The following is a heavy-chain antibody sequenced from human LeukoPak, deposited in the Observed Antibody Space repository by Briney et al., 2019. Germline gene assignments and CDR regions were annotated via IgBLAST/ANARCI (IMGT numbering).Heavy chain of an antibody. Sequence: SETLSLTCTVSGGSIGSYYWSWIRQPPGKGLEWIGFIYYTGGTNYNSSLKSRVTISLDTSKNQFSLRLSSMTAADTAVYFCARCGYSYGTGYHFDSWGQGTLVTVSS. CDR3: ARCGYSYGTGYHFDS. V-gene: IGHV4-59*13. D-gene: IGHD5-18*01. CDR1: GGSIGSYY. J-gene: IGHJ4*02. CDR2: IYYTGGT.